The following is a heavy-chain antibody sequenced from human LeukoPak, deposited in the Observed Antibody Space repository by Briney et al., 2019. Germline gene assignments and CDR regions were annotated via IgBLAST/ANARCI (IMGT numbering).Heavy chain of an antibody. D-gene: IGHD1-26*01. CDR1: GFTFSSYS. V-gene: IGHV3-21*01. CDR3: ARDGGSYFAFDI. J-gene: IGHJ3*02. Sequence: GGSLRVSCAASGFTFSSYSMNWVRQAPGKGLEWVSSISSSSSYIYYADSVKGRFTISRDNAKNSLYLQMNSLRAEDTAVYYCARDGGSYFAFDIWGQGTMVTVSS. CDR2: ISSSSSYI.